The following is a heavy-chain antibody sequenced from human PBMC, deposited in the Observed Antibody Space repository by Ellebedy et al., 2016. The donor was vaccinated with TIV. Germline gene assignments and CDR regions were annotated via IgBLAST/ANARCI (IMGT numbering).Heavy chain of an antibody. D-gene: IGHD3-16*02. CDR1: GGSFSGYY. CDR2: INHSGST. CDR3: ARGRDRRYYDYVWGSYRYYFDY. Sequence: SETLSLTXAVYGGSFSGYYWSWIRQPPGKGLEWIGEINHSGSTNYNPSLKSRVTISVDTSKNQFSLKLSSVTAADTAVYYCARGRDRRYYDYVWGSYRYYFDYWGQGTLVTVSS. V-gene: IGHV4-34*01. J-gene: IGHJ4*02.